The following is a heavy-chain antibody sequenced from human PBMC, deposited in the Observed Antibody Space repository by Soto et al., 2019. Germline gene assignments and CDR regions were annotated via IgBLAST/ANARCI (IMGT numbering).Heavy chain of an antibody. Sequence: GGSLRLSCAASGFTFSSYGMHWVRQAPGKGLEWVAVIWYDGSNKYYADSVKGRFTISRDNSKNTLYLQMNSLRAEDTAVYYCARAARPSAVAGTLWLDPWGQGTLVTVSS. CDR3: ARAARPSAVAGTLWLDP. CDR1: GFTFSSYG. CDR2: IWYDGSNK. V-gene: IGHV3-33*01. D-gene: IGHD6-19*01. J-gene: IGHJ5*02.